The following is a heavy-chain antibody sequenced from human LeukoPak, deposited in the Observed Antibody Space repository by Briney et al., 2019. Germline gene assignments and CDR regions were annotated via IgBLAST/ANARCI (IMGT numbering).Heavy chain of an antibody. CDR2: IYYSGST. CDR3: ARSQNYYGSGDY. V-gene: IGHV4-59*01. D-gene: IGHD3-10*01. J-gene: IGHJ4*02. Sequence: SETLSLTCTVSGGSISGYYWIWIRQPPGKGLEWIGYIYYSGSTNYNPSLEGRVTILVDTSRNHFSVKLSSVTAADTAVYYCARSQNYYGSGDYWSQGTLVTVSS. CDR1: GGSISGYY.